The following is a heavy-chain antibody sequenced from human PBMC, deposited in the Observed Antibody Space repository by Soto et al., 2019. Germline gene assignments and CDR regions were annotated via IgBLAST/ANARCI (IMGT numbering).Heavy chain of an antibody. V-gene: IGHV4-4*02. CDR2: IYHSGST. D-gene: IGHD1-26*01. Sequence: SETLSLTCAVSGGSISSSNWWSWVRQPPGKGLEWIGEIYHSGSTNYNPSLKSRVTISVDKSKNQFSLKLSSVTAADTAVYYCARGDSGSYSYYYYYGMDVWGQGTTVTVSS. CDR3: ARGDSGSYSYYYYYGMDV. CDR1: GGSISSSNW. J-gene: IGHJ6*02.